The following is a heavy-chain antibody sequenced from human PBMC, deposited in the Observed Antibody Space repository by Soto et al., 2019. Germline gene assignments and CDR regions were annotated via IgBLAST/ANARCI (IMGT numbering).Heavy chain of an antibody. V-gene: IGHV1-18*01. J-gene: IGHJ4*02. CDR1: GYAFTTYG. Sequence: QVHLVQSGAEVKKPGASVKVSCQGSGYAFTTYGITWVRQAPGQGLEWMGWISAHNGNTNYAQKLQGRVTVTRDTSTSSAYMELRSLRYDDTDVYSCARGRDGGYWGQGALVTVSS. D-gene: IGHD3-10*01. CDR3: ARGRDGGY. CDR2: ISAHNGNT.